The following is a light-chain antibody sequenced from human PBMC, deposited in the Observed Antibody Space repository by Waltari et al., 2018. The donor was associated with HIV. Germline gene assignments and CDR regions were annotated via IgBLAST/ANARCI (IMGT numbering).Light chain of an antibody. J-gene: IGKJ1*01. CDR1: QSLKHDNGFKY. CDR3: MQTLQTPWT. CDR2: LAS. V-gene: IGKV2-28*01. Sequence: IGVTQSPRSLPVSSGEPASISCKSSQSLKHDNGFKYLDWYVQRPGQSPQLLIHLASSRAAGVSDRISATVSGTNFTLTIRKIEASDVGIYYCMQTLQTPWTFGQGTRV.